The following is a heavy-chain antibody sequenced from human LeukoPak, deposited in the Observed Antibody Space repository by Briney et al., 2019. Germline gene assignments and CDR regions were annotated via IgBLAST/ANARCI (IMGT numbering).Heavy chain of an antibody. D-gene: IGHD3-22*01. CDR3: ARGVPRATYYYDSSGYSHFDY. V-gene: IGHV3-30*04. Sequence: GGSLRLSCAASGFTFSSYAMHRVRQAPGKGLEWVAVISYDGSNKYYADSVKGRFTISRDNSKNTLYLQMNSLRAEDTAVYYCARGVPRATYYYDSSGYSHFDYWGQGTLVTVSS. CDR2: ISYDGSNK. CDR1: GFTFSSYA. J-gene: IGHJ4*02.